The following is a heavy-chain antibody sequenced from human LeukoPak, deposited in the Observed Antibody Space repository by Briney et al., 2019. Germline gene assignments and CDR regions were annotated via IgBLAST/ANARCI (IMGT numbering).Heavy chain of an antibody. CDR1: GFTFSSYW. V-gene: IGHV3-74*01. CDR2: INSDGSST. CDR3: ARVSNYDSSGYAFDAFDI. D-gene: IGHD3-22*01. J-gene: IGHJ3*02. Sequence: GGSLRLSCAASGFTFSSYWMHWVRQAPGKGLVWVSRINSDGSSTSYADSVRGRFTISRDNAKNTLYLQMNSLRAEDTAVYYCARVSNYDSSGYAFDAFDIWGQGTMVTVSS.